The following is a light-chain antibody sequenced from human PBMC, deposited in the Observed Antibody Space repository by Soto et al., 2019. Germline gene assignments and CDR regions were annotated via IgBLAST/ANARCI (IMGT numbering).Light chain of an antibody. J-gene: IGKJ4*01. CDR3: QQLNSYPLT. CDR2: AAS. CDR1: QGIRSY. Sequence: IQLTPSPSSLSASVGDRVTMTFRASQGIRSYLAWYQQKPGKAPKLLIYAASTLQSGVPSRFSGSGSGTDFTLTISSLQPEDFATYYCQQLNSYPLTFGGGTKVDIK. V-gene: IGKV1-9*01.